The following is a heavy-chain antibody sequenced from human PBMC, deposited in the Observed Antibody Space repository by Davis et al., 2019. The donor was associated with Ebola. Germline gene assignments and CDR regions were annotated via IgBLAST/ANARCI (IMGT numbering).Heavy chain of an antibody. CDR1: GYTFTSYD. CDR2: MNPNSGNT. CDR3: AKGGSGSYYNEIPESYYYYYYGMDV. V-gene: IGHV1-8*03. Sequence: ASVKVSCKASGYTFTSYDINWVRQATGQGLEWMGWMNPNSGNTGYAQKFQGRVTITRNTSISTAYMELSSLRSEDTAVYYCAKGGSGSYYNEIPESYYYYYYGMDVWGQGTTVTVSS. D-gene: IGHD3-10*01. J-gene: IGHJ6*02.